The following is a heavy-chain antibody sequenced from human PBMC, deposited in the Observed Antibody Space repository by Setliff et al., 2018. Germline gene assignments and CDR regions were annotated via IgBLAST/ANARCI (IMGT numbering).Heavy chain of an antibody. J-gene: IGHJ5*02. D-gene: IGHD6-19*01. Sequence: ASVKVSCKASGYTFINYDINWVRQATGQGLEWMGWMNPNSGNTGYAQKFQGRVTMTRNTSISTAYMELSSLRSEDTAVYYCLLPCTSGWHNWADPWGQGTLVTVSS. V-gene: IGHV1-8*01. CDR1: GYTFINYD. CDR3: LLPCTSGWHNWADP. CDR2: MNPNSGNT.